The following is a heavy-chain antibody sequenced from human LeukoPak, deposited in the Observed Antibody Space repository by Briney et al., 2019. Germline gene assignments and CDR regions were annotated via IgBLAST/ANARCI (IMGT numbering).Heavy chain of an antibody. J-gene: IGHJ4*02. CDR1: GGSISSGGYY. Sequence: PSETLSLTCTVSGGSISSGGYYWSWLRQHPGKGLVWIGYIHYTGSTYYNPSFKSRVSISADTSKNQFSLKLSSVTAADTAVYYCARDRRITRDFDYWGQGTLVTASS. D-gene: IGHD2/OR15-2a*01. V-gene: IGHV4-31*03. CDR3: ARDRRITRDFDY. CDR2: IHYTGST.